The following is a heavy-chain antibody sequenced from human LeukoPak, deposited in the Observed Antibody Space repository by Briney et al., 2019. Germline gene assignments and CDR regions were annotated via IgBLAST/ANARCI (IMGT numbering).Heavy chain of an antibody. CDR2: INSDGRST. J-gene: IGHJ4*02. CDR3: ARGNGDYVSLFVY. D-gene: IGHD4-17*01. V-gene: IGHV3-74*01. Sequence: PGGSLRLSCAASGFTFRSYWMHWVRQAPGKGLLWVSRINSDGRSTNYADSVKGRFTISRDNAKNTLNLQMNGLRAEDTALYYCARGNGDYVSLFVYWGQGTLVTVSS. CDR1: GFTFRSYW.